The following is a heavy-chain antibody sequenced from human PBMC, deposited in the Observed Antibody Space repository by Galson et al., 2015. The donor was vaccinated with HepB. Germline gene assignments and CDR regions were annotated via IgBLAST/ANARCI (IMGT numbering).Heavy chain of an antibody. CDR2: INSDGSST. D-gene: IGHD4-17*01. J-gene: IGHJ4*02. CDR3: ARDRLTPTSLDYGDDFDY. V-gene: IGHV3-74*01. Sequence: SLRLSCAASGFTFSSYWMHWVRQAPGKGLVWVSRINSDGSSTSYADSVKGRFTISRDNAKNTLYLQMNSLRAEDTAVYYCARDRLTPTSLDYGDDFDYWGQGTLVTVSS. CDR1: GFTFSSYW.